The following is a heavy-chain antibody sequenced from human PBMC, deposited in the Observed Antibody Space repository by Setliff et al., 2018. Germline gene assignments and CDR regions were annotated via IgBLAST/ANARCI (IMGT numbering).Heavy chain of an antibody. Sequence: GSLKISCAASGFTFSTYRMHWVRQAPGKGLEWVAVIWGDGGTKYHADSVKGRFTISRDNSKNTLYLQMNSLRPEDTAVYYCARTCSGSGCYAGLESWGQGTPVTVSS. J-gene: IGHJ4*02. V-gene: IGHV3-33*08. CDR2: IWGDGGTK. D-gene: IGHD2-15*01. CDR1: GFTFSTYR. CDR3: ARTCSGSGCYAGLES.